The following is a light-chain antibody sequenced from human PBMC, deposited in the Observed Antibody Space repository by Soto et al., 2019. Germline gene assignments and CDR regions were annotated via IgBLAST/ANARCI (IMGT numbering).Light chain of an antibody. CDR3: HQYNHWPPGT. J-gene: IGKJ2*01. V-gene: IGKV3-15*01. Sequence: DIVLTQSPGTLSLSPGERASLSCRAIQSVGDNFLGWYQQKPGQAPRLLIYGASTRATGIPARFSGSGSGTAFTLTISSLQSEDFALYYCHQYNHWPPGTFGQGTKVDIK. CDR1: QSVGDN. CDR2: GAS.